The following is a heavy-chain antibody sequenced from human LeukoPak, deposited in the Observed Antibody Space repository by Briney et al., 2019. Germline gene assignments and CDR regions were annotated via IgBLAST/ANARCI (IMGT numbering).Heavy chain of an antibody. CDR1: GFTFDDYG. CDR3: ARGQITFGGVIVIPFDY. D-gene: IGHD3-16*02. Sequence: GSLRLSCAASGFTFDDYGMSWVRQAPGEGLEWVAGINWNGGNTGYSDSVKGRFTISRDNAKNSLYLQMNSLRAEDTALYHCARGQITFGGVIVIPFDYWGQGTLVTVSS. CDR2: INWNGGNT. J-gene: IGHJ4*02. V-gene: IGHV3-20*01.